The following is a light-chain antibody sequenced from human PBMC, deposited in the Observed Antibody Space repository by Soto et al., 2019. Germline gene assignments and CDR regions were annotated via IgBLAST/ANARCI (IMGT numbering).Light chain of an antibody. CDR1: QNINSY. CDR2: AAS. V-gene: IGKV1-39*01. Sequence: DIQITQSPSSLSASVGDRVTITCRASQNINSYLNWYQHKPGKAPMLLIYAASSLQSGVPSRFSGSGSGTDFTLTISILQPEDFATYDCQQSYNTPPITFGQGTRLEIK. J-gene: IGKJ5*01. CDR3: QQSYNTPPIT.